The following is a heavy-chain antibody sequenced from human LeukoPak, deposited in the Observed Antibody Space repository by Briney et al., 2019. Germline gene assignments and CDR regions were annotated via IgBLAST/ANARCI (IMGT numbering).Heavy chain of an antibody. D-gene: IGHD2-2*01. CDR3: ARDLVVPATIISHYYYYGMDV. Sequence: GGSLRLSCAASGFTFSSYAMSWVRQAPGKGLEWVSAISGSSSYIYYADSVKGRFTISRDNAKNSLYLQMNSLRAEDTAVYYCARDLVVPATIISHYYYYGMDVWGKGTTVTVSS. CDR2: ISGSSSYI. V-gene: IGHV3-21*01. CDR1: GFTFSSYA. J-gene: IGHJ6*04.